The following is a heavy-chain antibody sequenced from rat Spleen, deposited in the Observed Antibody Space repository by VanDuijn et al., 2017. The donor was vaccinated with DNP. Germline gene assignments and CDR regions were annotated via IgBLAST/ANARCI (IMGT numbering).Heavy chain of an antibody. CDR3: ARHLYIARPKGAMDA. D-gene: IGHD1-2*01. Sequence: QVQLKESGPGLAQPSKTLSPTCTVSGFSLTNYHVHWLRQSPGKGLEWMGVMWNDGDTSYNSALKSRLSISRDPSTSQVILTMNSLQTHDTATYYCARHLYIARPKGAMDAWGQGTSVTVSS. V-gene: IGHV2-32*01. J-gene: IGHJ4*01. CDR1: GFSLTNYH. CDR2: MWNDGDT.